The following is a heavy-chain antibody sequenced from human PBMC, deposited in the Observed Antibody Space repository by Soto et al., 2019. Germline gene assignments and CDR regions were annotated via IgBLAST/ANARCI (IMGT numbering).Heavy chain of an antibody. CDR1: GFTFSSYA. J-gene: IGHJ3*01. Sequence: EVQLLESGGGLVPPGGSLRLSCAASGFTFSSYAMTWVRQAPGKGLDWVSVISDGGLSTYYAYSVRGRFTISRDNSKSTLYRQMNSMRAEDTAVYYCATARPPGGYYYVEALDVWGQGTMVTASS. V-gene: IGHV3-23*01. CDR2: ISDGGLST. CDR3: ATARPPGGYYYVEALDV. D-gene: IGHD3-10*02.